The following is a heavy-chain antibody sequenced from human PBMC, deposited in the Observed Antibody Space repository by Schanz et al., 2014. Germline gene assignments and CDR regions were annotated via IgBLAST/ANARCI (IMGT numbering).Heavy chain of an antibody. CDR1: GFIFSGYG. D-gene: IGHD2-2*01. CDR2: MSYDGSIK. CDR3: AKDSTHIDIVLVPTAIDY. Sequence: VQLVESGGGLVKPGGSLRLSCAASGFIFSGYGMHWVRQAPGKGLEWVAAMSYDGSIKYYGDSVKGRFTISRDNSKNTLYLHMNTLRSEDTAVYYCAKDSTHIDIVLVPTAIDYWGQGTLVTVSS. V-gene: IGHV3-30*02. J-gene: IGHJ4*02.